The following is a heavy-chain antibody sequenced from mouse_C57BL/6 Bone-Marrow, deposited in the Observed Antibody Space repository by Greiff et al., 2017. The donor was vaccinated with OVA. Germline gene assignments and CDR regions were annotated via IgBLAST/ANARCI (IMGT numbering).Heavy chain of an antibody. CDR1: GYTLTSYD. Sequence: QVQLKESGPELVKPGASVKLSCKASGYTLTSYDINWVKQRPGQGLEWIGWIYPRDGSTKYNEKFKGKATLTVDTSSSTAYMELHSLTSEDSAVYFCARKDSSGYDYWGQGTTLTVSS. CDR2: IYPRDGST. J-gene: IGHJ2*01. D-gene: IGHD3-2*02. CDR3: ARKDSSGYDY. V-gene: IGHV1-85*01.